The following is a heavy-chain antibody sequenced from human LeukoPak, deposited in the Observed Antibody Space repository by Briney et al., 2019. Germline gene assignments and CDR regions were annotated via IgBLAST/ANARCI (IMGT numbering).Heavy chain of an antibody. Sequence: TSETLSLTCTVSGGSISSYYWSWLRQPAGKGLEWIGRIYTSGSTNYNPSLRSRITMSVDTSRKQFSLKLRSVTAADTAVYFCARADYSGMDVWGQGTTVTVSS. J-gene: IGHJ6*02. CDR3: ARADYSGMDV. CDR2: IYTSGST. D-gene: IGHD5-12*01. CDR1: GGSISSYY. V-gene: IGHV4-4*07.